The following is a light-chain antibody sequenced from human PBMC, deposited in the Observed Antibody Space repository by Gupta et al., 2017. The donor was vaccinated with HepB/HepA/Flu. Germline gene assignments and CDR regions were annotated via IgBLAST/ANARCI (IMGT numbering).Light chain of an antibody. Sequence: NFMSTQPHPVWDSPGQKQPNSCTCSSGCIASNYVQWYQQRPGSAPHTVIYEDNQRPSGVPDRFSGSIDSSSNSASLPITGLKTEDEADYYCQSYDSSNHEVFGGGTKLTVL. CDR3: QSYDSSNHEV. CDR2: EDN. V-gene: IGLV6-57*02. CDR1: SGCIASNY. J-gene: IGLJ3*02.